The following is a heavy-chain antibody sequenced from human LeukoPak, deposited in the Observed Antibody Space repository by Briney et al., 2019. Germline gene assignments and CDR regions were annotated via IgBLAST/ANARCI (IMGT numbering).Heavy chain of an antibody. J-gene: IGHJ4*02. V-gene: IGHV3-53*01. CDR1: GFTVSSNY. Sequence: GGSLRLSCAASGFTVSSNYMSWVRQAPGKGLEWVSVIYSGGSTYYADSVKGRFTISRDNSKNTLYLQMNSLRAEDTAVYYCARVYSSRAIDYWSQGTLVTVSS. D-gene: IGHD6-13*01. CDR3: ARVYSSRAIDY. CDR2: IYSGGST.